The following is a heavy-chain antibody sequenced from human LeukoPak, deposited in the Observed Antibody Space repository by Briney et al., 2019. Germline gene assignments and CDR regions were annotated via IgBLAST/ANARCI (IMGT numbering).Heavy chain of an antibody. CDR3: GSRRTAMFGVIKGPIDY. Sequence: MPSETLSLTCAVYGGSFSDYYWTWIRQPPGKGLEWIGEINRSGSPNNNPSLKSRVSISFDTSKNQFSLKLTSVTAADTAVYYCGSRRTAMFGVIKGPIDYWGQGTLVTVSS. CDR2: INRSGSP. D-gene: IGHD3-3*01. J-gene: IGHJ4*02. CDR1: GGSFSDYY. V-gene: IGHV4-34*01.